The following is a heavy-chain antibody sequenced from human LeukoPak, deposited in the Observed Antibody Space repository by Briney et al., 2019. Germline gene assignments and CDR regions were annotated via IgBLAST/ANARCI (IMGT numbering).Heavy chain of an antibody. V-gene: IGHV3-33*01. CDR2: IWYDGSNK. D-gene: IGHD4-17*01. CDR1: GFTFNSYG. Sequence: GGSLRLSCAASGFTFNSYGIHWVRQAPGKGLEWVAFIWYDGSNKYYADSVKGRFTISRDNSKNTLYLQMNSLRAEDSAVYYCARARTTRGFDYWGQGTLVTVSS. CDR3: ARARTTRGFDY. J-gene: IGHJ4*02.